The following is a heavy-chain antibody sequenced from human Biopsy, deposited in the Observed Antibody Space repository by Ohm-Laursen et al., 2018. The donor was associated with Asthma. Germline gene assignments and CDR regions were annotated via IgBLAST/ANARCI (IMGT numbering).Heavy chain of an antibody. D-gene: IGHD1-20*01. CDR2: IDQSGYT. CDR3: ARGAITGIRGWFGP. Sequence: PGTLSLTCIVYGGYLTGHYWNWIRQPPGKGLEWIGEIDQSGYTNYNPSLKSRVTISADTSKNQFHLNLSSVTAADTAVYFCARGAITGIRGWFGPWGQGTQVTVSS. CDR1: GGYLTGHY. J-gene: IGHJ5*02. V-gene: IGHV4-34*01.